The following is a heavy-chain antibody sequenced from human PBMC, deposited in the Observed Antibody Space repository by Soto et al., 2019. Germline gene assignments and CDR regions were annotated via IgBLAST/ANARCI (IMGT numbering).Heavy chain of an antibody. Sequence: GGSLRLSCAASGFTFSSYGMHWVRQAPGKGLEWVAVIWYDGSNKYYADSVKGRFTISRDNSKNTLYLQMNSLRAEDTAVYYCAKPMDLLDIVDNREAYYGMDVWGQGTTVTVSS. J-gene: IGHJ6*02. V-gene: IGHV3-30*02. CDR3: AKPMDLLDIVDNREAYYGMDV. D-gene: IGHD2-21*01. CDR1: GFTFSSYG. CDR2: IWYDGSNK.